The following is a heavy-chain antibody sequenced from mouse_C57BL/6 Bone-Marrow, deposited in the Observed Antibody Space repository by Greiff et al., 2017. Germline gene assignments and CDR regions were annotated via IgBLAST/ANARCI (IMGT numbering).Heavy chain of an antibody. CDR1: GFTFSNYW. CDR3: TGGYDYDDAMDY. J-gene: IGHJ4*01. Sequence: EVKLMESGGGLVQPGGSMKLSCVASGFTFSNYWMNWVRQSPEKGLEWVAQIRLKSDNYATHYAESVKGRFTISRDDSKSSVYLQVNNLRAEDTGIYYCTGGYDYDDAMDYWGQGTSVTVSS. V-gene: IGHV6-3*01. CDR2: IRLKSDNYAT. D-gene: IGHD2-4*01.